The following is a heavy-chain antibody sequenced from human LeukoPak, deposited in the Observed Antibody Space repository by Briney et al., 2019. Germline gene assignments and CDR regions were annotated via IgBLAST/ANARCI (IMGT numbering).Heavy chain of an antibody. CDR1: GYSFASYW. CDR2: IYPGDSDI. J-gene: IGHJ4*02. V-gene: IGHV5-51*01. Sequence: GESLKISCKGSGYSFASYWIAWVRQMPGKGLEWMGTIYPGDSDIGYSPSFQGQVTISADKSISAAYLQWSSLKASDTAMYYCARRKYEATTEVFDYWGQGTLVTVSS. CDR3: ARRKYEATTEVFDY. D-gene: IGHD5-12*01.